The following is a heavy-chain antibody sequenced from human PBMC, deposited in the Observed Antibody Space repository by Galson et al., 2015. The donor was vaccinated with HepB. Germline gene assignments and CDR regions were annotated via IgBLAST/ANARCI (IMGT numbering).Heavy chain of an antibody. CDR3: AKGYGLFDS. Sequence: SLRLSCAASGFAFDSHAMSWVRQAPGRGLEWISGITGRGDSTFYADSVKGRFTVSKDNSNNMLYLQMHSLRAQAAGLYFCAKGYGLFDSWGQGILVTVSS. V-gene: IGHV3-23*01. J-gene: IGHJ5*01. CDR2: ITGRGDST. CDR1: GFAFDSHA. D-gene: IGHD5-18*01.